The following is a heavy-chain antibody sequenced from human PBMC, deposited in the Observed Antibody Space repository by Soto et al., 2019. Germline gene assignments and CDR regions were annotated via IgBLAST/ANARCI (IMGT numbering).Heavy chain of an antibody. CDR1: GFTFSSYA. Sequence: SGGSLRLSCAASGFTFSSYAMSWVRQAPGKGLEWVSAISGSGGSTYYADSVKGRFTISRDNSKNTLYLQMNSLRAEDTAVYYCAKVLAIQLWSFDYWGQGTLVTVSS. D-gene: IGHD5-18*01. J-gene: IGHJ4*02. CDR3: AKVLAIQLWSFDY. V-gene: IGHV3-23*01. CDR2: ISGSGGST.